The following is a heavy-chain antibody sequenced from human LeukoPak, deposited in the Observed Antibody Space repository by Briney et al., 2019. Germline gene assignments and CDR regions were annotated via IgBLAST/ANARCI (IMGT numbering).Heavy chain of an antibody. J-gene: IGHJ5*02. D-gene: IGHD1-7*01. Sequence: SETLSLTCTVSGGSISSSSYYWGWIRQPPGKGLEWIGSIYYSGSTYYNPSLKSRVTISVDTSKNQFSLKLSSVTAADTAVYYCARARSGGNYGPRWARWFDPWGQGTLVTVSS. CDR3: ARARSGGNYGPRWARWFDP. CDR2: IYYSGST. V-gene: IGHV4-39*07. CDR1: GGSISSSSYY.